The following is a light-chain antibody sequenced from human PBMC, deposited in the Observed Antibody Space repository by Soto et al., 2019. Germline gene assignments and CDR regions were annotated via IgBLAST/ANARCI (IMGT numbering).Light chain of an antibody. CDR3: QQYYSTPWT. CDR1: QSVLYSSNNKNY. Sequence: DIVMTQSPDSLAVSLGERATINCKSSQSVLYSSNNKNYLAWYQQKQGQPPKVLIYWASTRESGVPDRFSGSGSRTDFTLTVSGLQAEDVAVYYCQQYYSTPWTFGQGTKVEIK. V-gene: IGKV4-1*01. J-gene: IGKJ1*01. CDR2: WAS.